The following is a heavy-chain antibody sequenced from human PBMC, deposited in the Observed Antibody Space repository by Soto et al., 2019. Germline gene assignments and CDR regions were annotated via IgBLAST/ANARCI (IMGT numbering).Heavy chain of an antibody. J-gene: IGHJ4*02. V-gene: IGHV4-31*03. CDR1: GGSSTTGGYY. D-gene: IGHD2-15*01. Sequence: SETLSLTCTVSGGSSTTGGYYWSWIRQLPGKGLEWNGHRYSSETTYYNPSLKSRASISLDTSKNQFSLKLRFDTAADTVVYYCASCKCSGGSCYSWSLDYWGQGIPVTVSS. CDR2: RYSSETT. CDR3: ASCKCSGGSCYSWSLDY.